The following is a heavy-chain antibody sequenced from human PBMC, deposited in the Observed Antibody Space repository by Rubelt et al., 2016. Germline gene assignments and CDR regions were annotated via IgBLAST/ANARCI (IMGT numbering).Heavy chain of an antibody. Sequence: MHWVRQAPGQGLEWMGRINPNSGGTNYAQKFQGRVTMTRDTSISTAYMELSRLRSDDTAVYYCARVDIVATGDWYFDLWGRGTLVTVSS. CDR3: ARVDIVATGDWYFDL. CDR2: INPNSGGT. V-gene: IGHV1-2*06. J-gene: IGHJ2*01. D-gene: IGHD5-12*01.